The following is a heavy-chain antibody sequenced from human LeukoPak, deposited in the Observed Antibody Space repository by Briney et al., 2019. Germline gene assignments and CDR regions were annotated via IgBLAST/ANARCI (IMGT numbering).Heavy chain of an antibody. CDR1: GYRFTIYW. CDR2: IYPGDSDT. CDR3: ATPQVSGWNFDY. V-gene: IGHV5-51*01. D-gene: IGHD6-19*01. Sequence: GESLKISCKGSGYRFTIYWIAWVRQMPGKGLEWMGSIYPGDSDTRYSPSFQGQVTTSADKSITTAYLQWSSLKASDTAMYYCATPQVSGWNFDYWGQGTLITVSS. J-gene: IGHJ4*02.